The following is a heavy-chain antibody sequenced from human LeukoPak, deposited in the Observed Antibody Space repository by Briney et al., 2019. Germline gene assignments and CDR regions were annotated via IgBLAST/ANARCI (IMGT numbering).Heavy chain of an antibody. V-gene: IGHV3-7*02. D-gene: IGHD2-15*01. J-gene: IGHJ4*02. Sequence: GGSLRLSCAASGFTFSSYWMSWVRQAPGKGLEWVASIKQDGSEKYYVDSVKGRFTISRDNAKNSLYLQMNSLRAEDTAVYYCVRRYCSSSSCTLDSWGQGTLVTVSS. CDR3: VRRYCSSSSCTLDS. CDR2: IKQDGSEK. CDR1: GFTFSSYW.